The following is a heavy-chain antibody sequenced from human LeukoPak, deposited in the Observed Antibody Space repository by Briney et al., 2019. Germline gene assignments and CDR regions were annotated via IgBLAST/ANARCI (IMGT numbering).Heavy chain of an antibody. J-gene: IGHJ5*02. D-gene: IGHD3-3*01. CDR1: GGSISSHY. CDR2: IYYSGST. V-gene: IGHV4-59*11. CDR3: AGREWLLGDWFDP. Sequence: PSETLSLTCTVSGGSISSHYWSWIRQPPGKGLEWIGYIYYSGSTNYNPSLKSRVTISVDTSKNQFSLKLSSVTAADTAVYYCAGREWLLGDWFDPWGQGTLVTVSS.